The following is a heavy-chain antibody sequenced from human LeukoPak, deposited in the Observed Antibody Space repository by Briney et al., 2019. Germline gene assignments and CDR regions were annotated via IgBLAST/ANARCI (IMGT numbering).Heavy chain of an antibody. D-gene: IGHD3-22*01. V-gene: IGHV1-69*13. CDR1: GGTFSSYA. CDR3: ARDPGSSGYYTDFYYYYYGMDV. Sequence: ASVKVSCKASGGTFSSYAISWVRQAPGQGLEWMGGIIPIFGTANYAQKFQGRVTITADESTSTAYMELSSLRSEDTAVYYCARDPGSSGYYTDFYYYYYGMDVWGQGTTVTVSS. J-gene: IGHJ6*02. CDR2: IIPIFGTA.